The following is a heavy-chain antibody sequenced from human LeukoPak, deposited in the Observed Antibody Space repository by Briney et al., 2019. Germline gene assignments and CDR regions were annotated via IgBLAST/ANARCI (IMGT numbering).Heavy chain of an antibody. CDR2: IGPDGGTT. CDR1: GFTFFTYG. V-gene: IGHV3-64*01. D-gene: IGHD6-13*01. CDR3: ARGAQLTDY. J-gene: IGHJ4*02. Sequence: GGSLRLSCAASGFTFFTYGMHWVRQAPGKGLEYVSGIGPDGGTTYYANSVKGRFTISRDNSKNMLYLQMGSLTADDMAVYYCARGAQLTDYWGQGTLVTVSS.